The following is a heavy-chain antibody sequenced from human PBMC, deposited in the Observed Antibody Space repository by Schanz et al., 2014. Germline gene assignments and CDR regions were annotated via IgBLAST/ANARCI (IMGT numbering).Heavy chain of an antibody. CDR2: IWYDGSNK. D-gene: IGHD6-19*01. Sequence: QVQLVESGGGVVQPGRSLRLSCAASGFTFSSYGMHWVRQAPGKGLEWVAVIWYDGSNKYYADSVKGRFTISRDNSKSTLYVEMNSLRVEDTAVYYCAASSGWHPSTDYWGQGTLVTVSS. CDR1: GFTFSSYG. J-gene: IGHJ4*02. CDR3: AASSGWHPSTDY. V-gene: IGHV3-33*01.